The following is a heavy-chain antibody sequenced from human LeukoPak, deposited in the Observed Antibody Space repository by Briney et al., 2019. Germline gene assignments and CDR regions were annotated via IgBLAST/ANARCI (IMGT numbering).Heavy chain of an antibody. D-gene: IGHD3-3*01. Sequence: GRSLRLSCAASGFTFDDYAMHWVRQAPGKGLEWVSGISWNSGSIGYADSVKGRFTISRDNAKNSLYLQINSLRAEDTALYYCARGDGVADYWGQGTLVTVSS. CDR2: ISWNSGSI. J-gene: IGHJ4*02. CDR3: ARGDGVADY. V-gene: IGHV3-9*01. CDR1: GFTFDDYA.